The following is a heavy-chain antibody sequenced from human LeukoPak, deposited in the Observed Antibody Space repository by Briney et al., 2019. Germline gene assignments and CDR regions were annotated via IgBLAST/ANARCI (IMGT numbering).Heavy chain of an antibody. D-gene: IGHD3-22*01. CDR1: GYQFSDYW. V-gene: IGHV5-51*01. Sequence: GESLKISCKTSGYQFSDYWIGWVRPMPGKGLEWMGIIYPGDSDTRYSPSFQGQVTISADKSINTAYLQWSSLKASDTATYYCARPPGTQDDGGAYSWGQGTLVTVSS. J-gene: IGHJ4*02. CDR2: IYPGDSDT. CDR3: ARPPGTQDDGGAYS.